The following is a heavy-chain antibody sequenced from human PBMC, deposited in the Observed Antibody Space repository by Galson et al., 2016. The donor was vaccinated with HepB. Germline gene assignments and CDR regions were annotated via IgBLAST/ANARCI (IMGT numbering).Heavy chain of an antibody. CDR2: ISYDGSNE. V-gene: IGHV3-30*04. CDR1: GFSISYYT. CDR3: ARDLRPTMNYGMDV. D-gene: IGHD3-22*01. J-gene: IGHJ6*02. Sequence: SLRLSCAASGFSISYYTMHWVRQAPGKGLESVAIISYDGSNEYYADSVKGRFTISRDISNNTLYLQMNSLTTEDTAVFYCARDLRPTMNYGMDVWGQGTTVTVSS.